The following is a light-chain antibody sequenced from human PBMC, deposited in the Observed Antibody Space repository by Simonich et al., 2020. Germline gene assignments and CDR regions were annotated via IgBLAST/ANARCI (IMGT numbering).Light chain of an antibody. J-gene: IGLJ3*02. V-gene: IGLV3-1*01. CDR1: KLGDKY. CDR3: QAWDSSNWV. CDR2: QDS. Sequence: SYELTQPPSVSVSPGQTASITCSGEKLGDKYASWYQQKPGQTTVLVIYQDSKRPPGIPERCSGSNSGKTATLTISGTQAMEEADYYCQAWDSSNWVFGGGTKLTVL.